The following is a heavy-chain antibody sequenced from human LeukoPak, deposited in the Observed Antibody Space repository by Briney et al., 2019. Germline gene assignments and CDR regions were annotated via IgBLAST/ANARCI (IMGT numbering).Heavy chain of an antibody. V-gene: IGHV3-74*01. J-gene: IGHJ4*02. CDR2: ISSDESIT. CDR1: GFTFSNYW. D-gene: IGHD6-19*01. CDR3: ARVSLSSGCLSN. Sequence: GGSLRLSCAASGFTFSNYWMHWVRQAPGKGLVWVSRISSDESITSYADSVKGRFTISRDNAKNTLFLQMNGLRAEDTAVYYCARVSLSSGCLSNWGQGTLVTVSS.